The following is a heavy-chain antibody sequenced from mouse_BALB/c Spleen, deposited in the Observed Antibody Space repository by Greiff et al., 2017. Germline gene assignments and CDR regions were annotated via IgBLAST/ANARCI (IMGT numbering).Heavy chain of an antibody. Sequence: DVKLVESGGGLVQPGGSRKLSCAASGFTFSSFGMHWVRQAPEKGLEWVAYISSGSSTIYYADTVKGRFTISRDNPKNTLFLQMTSLRSEDTAMYYCARPGNYWYFDVWGAGTTVSVSS. CDR1: GFTFSSFG. CDR3: ARPGNYWYFDV. D-gene: IGHD2-1*01. V-gene: IGHV5-17*02. J-gene: IGHJ1*01. CDR2: ISSGSSTI.